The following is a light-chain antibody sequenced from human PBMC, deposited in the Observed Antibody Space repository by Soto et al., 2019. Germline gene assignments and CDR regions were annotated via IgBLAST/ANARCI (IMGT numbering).Light chain of an antibody. CDR2: EVS. CDR1: SSDVGGYAY. Sequence: QSVLTQPASVSGSPGQSITISCTGTSSDVGGYAYVSWYQQYPGKAPKLVISEVSNRPSGVSHRFSGSKSGNTASLTISGLQAEDAADYYCSSYTSSTTPVFGGGTKLTVL. J-gene: IGLJ2*01. V-gene: IGLV2-14*01. CDR3: SSYTSSTTPV.